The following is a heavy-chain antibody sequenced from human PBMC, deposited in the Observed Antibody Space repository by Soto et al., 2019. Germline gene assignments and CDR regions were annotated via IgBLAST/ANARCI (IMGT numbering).Heavy chain of an antibody. CDR3: ARGIVGATMAFDI. CDR2: IYSGGST. Sequence: GVLKISCAASGFTVSSNYMSWVRQAPGKGLEWVSVIYSGGSTYYADSVKGRFTISRDNSKNTLYLQMNSLRAEDTAVYYCARGIVGATMAFDIWGQGTMVTVSS. V-gene: IGHV3-53*01. J-gene: IGHJ3*02. D-gene: IGHD1-26*01. CDR1: GFTVSSNY.